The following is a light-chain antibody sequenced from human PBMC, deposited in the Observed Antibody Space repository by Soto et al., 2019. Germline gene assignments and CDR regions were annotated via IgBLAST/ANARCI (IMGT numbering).Light chain of an antibody. J-gene: IGKJ1*01. CDR2: WAS. CDR3: HQFYRRPPT. V-gene: IGKV4-1*01. Sequence: DIVMTQSPNSLAVSLGERATITCRSNQSVLFTSNDKNFLAWYQQKAGQPPKLLMYWASTRASGVPERFSGSGSGTDFTLTISSLQAEDVATYYCHQFYRRPPTFGPGTKVEI. CDR1: QSVLFTSNDKNF.